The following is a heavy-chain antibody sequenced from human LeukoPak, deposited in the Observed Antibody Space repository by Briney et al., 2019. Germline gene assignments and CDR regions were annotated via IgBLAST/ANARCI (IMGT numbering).Heavy chain of an antibody. V-gene: IGHV3-11*05. J-gene: IGHJ4*02. CDR3: ARAVTNYDILTGYYMDYFDY. Sequence: PGGSLRLSCAASGFTFSDYYISWIRPAPGEGLEWVSYISSSSSYTNYADSVKGRFTISRDNAKNSLYLQMNSLRAEDTAVYYFARAVTNYDILTGYYMDYFDYWGQGTLVTVSS. D-gene: IGHD3-9*01. CDR1: GFTFSDYY. CDR2: ISSSSSYT.